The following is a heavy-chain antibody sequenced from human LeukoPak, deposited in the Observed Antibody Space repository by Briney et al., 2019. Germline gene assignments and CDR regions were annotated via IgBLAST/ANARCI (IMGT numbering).Heavy chain of an antibody. J-gene: IGHJ4*02. CDR3: ARKPYGSGRFDY. Sequence: SETLSLTCTVSGGSVNRGSYYWGWIRQPPGEGMHWVGNIYYSGSTSYSPSFKSRVTISVDTSKNQFSLKLNSVTAADTAVYYCARKPYGSGRFDYWGQGTLVTVSS. CDR2: IYYSGST. V-gene: IGHV4-39*01. D-gene: IGHD3-10*01. CDR1: GGSVNRGSYY.